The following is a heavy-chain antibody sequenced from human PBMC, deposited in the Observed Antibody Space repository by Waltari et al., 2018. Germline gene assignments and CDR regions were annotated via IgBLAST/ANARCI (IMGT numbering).Heavy chain of an antibody. V-gene: IGHV4-59*11. CDR2: IYYSGST. D-gene: IGHD3-10*01. J-gene: IGHJ6*02. CDR3: ARERVVRGYYYGMDV. Sequence: QVQLQESGPGLVKPSETLSLTCTVSGGSISSHSWSWIRQPPGKGLEWIGYIYYSGSTNYNPSLKSRVTISVDTSKNQFSLKLSSVTAADTAVYYCARERVVRGYYYGMDVWGQGTTVTVSS. CDR1: GGSISSHS.